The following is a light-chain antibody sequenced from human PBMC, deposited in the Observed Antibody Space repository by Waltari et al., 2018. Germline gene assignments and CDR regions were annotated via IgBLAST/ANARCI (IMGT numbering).Light chain of an antibody. CDR1: QTIRTTY. J-gene: IGKJ4*01. Sequence: EIVLTQSPGTLSLSQGEGATLSCRTSQTIRTTYLAWYQQKPGQAPTLLIYGTFSRATGLPDRFTGSGSGTDFSLTISSLEPEDFATYYCQQYDISPLTFGGGTKVEIK. CDR3: QQYDISPLT. V-gene: IGKV3-20*01. CDR2: GTF.